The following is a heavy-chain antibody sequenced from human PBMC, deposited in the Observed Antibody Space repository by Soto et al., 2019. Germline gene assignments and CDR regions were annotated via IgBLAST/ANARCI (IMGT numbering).Heavy chain of an antibody. Sequence: EVQLLESGGGLVQPGGSLRLSCAAPGFTFSSYAMSWVRQAPGKGLEWVLAISGSGGSTYYADSVKGRFTISRDNSKNTLYLQMNSLRPEDTAVYYCAKGRGAGTSFDYWGQGTLVTVSS. CDR2: ISGSGGST. D-gene: IGHD6-19*01. J-gene: IGHJ4*02. CDR1: GFTFSSYA. CDR3: AKGRGAGTSFDY. V-gene: IGHV3-23*01.